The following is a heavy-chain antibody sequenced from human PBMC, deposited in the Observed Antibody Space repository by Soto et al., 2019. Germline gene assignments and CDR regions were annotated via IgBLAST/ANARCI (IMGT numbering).Heavy chain of an antibody. V-gene: IGHV5-51*01. D-gene: IGHD3-10*01. CDR3: AGGGVRGVITRTRDYYGMDV. Sequence: LKIACRGWGVSFTSYWIGWVSQMPGKGLEWMGIIYPGDSETKYSPSFEGQVTISADKSTNTAYLQWSSLKASDTAMYYCAGGGVRGVITRTRDYYGMDVWGQGTTVTVSS. J-gene: IGHJ6*02. CDR2: IYPGDSET. CDR1: GVSFTSYW.